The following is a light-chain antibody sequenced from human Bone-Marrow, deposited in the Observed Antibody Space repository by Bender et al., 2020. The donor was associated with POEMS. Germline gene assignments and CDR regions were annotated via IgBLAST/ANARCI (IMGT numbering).Light chain of an antibody. V-gene: IGLV3-10*01. CDR2: DDS. CDR3: YSTDISGYHVV. Sequence: SDVLTQPPSVSVAPGQTAKISCGGNNIGRNSVHWYQQKPGQAPVLVVYDDSDRPSGIPERFSGSSSGTMATLTISGAQVEDEADYYCYSTDISGYHVVFGGGTKLTVL. CDR1: NIGRNSV. J-gene: IGLJ2*01.